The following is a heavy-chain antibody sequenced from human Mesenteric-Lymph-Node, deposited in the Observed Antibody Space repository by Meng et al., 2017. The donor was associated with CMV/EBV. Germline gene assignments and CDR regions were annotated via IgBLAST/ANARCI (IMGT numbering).Heavy chain of an antibody. CDR1: GDSVSSNSAA. V-gene: IGHV6-1*01. Sequence: SETLSLTCAISGDSVSSNSAAWNWIRQSPSRGLEWLGRTYNRSKWYNDYAVSVKSRITINPDTSKNQFSLQLNSVTPEDTAVYYCARDLVVELGYYYGMDVWGQGTTVTVSS. J-gene: IGHJ6*02. D-gene: IGHD3-22*01. CDR2: TYNRSKWYN. CDR3: ARDLVVELGYYYGMDV.